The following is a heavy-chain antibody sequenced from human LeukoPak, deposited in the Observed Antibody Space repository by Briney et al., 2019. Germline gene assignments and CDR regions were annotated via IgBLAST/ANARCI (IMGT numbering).Heavy chain of an antibody. CDR1: GGSISSYY. CDR3: ATGTYGSDY. J-gene: IGHJ4*02. CDR2: IYYSGST. Sequence: SETLSLTCTDSGGSISSYYWSWIRQPPGKGLEWIGYIYYSGSTNYNPSLNRRVTISVDTSKNQFSLKLSSVTAADTAVYYCATGTYGSDYWGQGTLVTVSS. D-gene: IGHD3-10*01. V-gene: IGHV4-59*01.